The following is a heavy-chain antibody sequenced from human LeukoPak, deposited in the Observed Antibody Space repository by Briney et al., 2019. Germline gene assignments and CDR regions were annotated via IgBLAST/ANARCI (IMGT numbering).Heavy chain of an antibody. CDR1: GGSISSGGYS. D-gene: IGHD6-19*01. V-gene: IGHV4-30-2*01. CDR2: IYHSGST. CDR3: ARGGSGSIPYFDY. Sequence: PSETLSLTCAVSGGSISSGGYSWSWIRQPPGKGLEWIGYIYHSGSTCYNPSLKSRVTISVDRSKNQFSLKLSSVTAADTAVYYCARGGSGSIPYFDYWGQGTLVTVSS. J-gene: IGHJ4*02.